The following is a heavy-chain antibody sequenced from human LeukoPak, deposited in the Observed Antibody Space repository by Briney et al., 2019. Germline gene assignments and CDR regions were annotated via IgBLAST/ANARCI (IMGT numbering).Heavy chain of an antibody. Sequence: ASVKVSCKASGYTFTSYGISWVRQAPGQGLEWMGWISAYNGKTNYAPKFQGRVTMNTDTSTSTAYMDLRSLRSDDTAVYYCTRDGPDYGDYINFDYWGQGTLVTVSS. D-gene: IGHD4-17*01. CDR1: GYTFTSYG. V-gene: IGHV1-18*04. J-gene: IGHJ4*02. CDR3: TRDGPDYGDYINFDY. CDR2: ISAYNGKT.